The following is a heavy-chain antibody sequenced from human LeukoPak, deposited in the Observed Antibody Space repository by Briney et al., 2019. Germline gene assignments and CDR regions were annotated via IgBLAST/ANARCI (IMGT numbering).Heavy chain of an antibody. V-gene: IGHV3-23*01. CDR3: AKDGCWHGSHFNGRAV. D-gene: IGHD3-10*01. J-gene: IGHJ6*02. Sequence: GGSLRLSCAGSGFTFSSYAMSWVGQAPGKGLEWVSGSSVRGGGTYYADSVKGRFTISRDNSKNTMYLQMNSLRAEDTALYQCAKDGCWHGSHFNGRAVLRQGTTVTVSS. CDR1: GFTFSSYA. CDR2: SSVRGGGT.